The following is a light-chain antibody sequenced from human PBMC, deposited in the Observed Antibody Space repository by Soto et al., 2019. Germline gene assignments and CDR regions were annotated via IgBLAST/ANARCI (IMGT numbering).Light chain of an antibody. CDR1: SSDVGSYNL. V-gene: IGLV2-23*01. Sequence: QSARTQPASVSGSPGQSITISCTGTSSDVGSYNLVSWYQQHPGKAPKLMIYEGSKRPSGVSNRFSGSKSGNTASLTISGLQAEDEAYYHCCSYAGSSTYVVFGGGTKVTFL. CDR2: EGS. J-gene: IGLJ2*01. CDR3: CSYAGSSTYVV.